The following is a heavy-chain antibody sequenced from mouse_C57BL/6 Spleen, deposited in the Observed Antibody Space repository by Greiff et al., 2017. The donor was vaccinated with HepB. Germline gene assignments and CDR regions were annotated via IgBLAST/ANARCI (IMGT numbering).Heavy chain of an antibody. V-gene: IGHV1-82*01. CDR1: GYAFSSSW. CDR2: IYPGDGDT. Sequence: QVQLQQSGPELVKPGASVKISCKASGYAFSSSWMNWVKQRPGKGLEWIGRIYPGDGDTNYNGKFKGKATLTADKSSSTAYMQLSSLTSEDSAVYFWARDGNYPHWYFDVWGTGTTVTVSS. J-gene: IGHJ1*03. CDR3: ARDGNYPHWYFDV. D-gene: IGHD2-1*01.